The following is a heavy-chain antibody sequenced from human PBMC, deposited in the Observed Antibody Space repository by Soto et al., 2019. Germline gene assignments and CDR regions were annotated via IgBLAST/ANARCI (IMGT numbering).Heavy chain of an antibody. CDR1: GGTFSSYS. J-gene: IGHJ6*02. CDR3: ARENHAVQGRVTWELDGYYYLGMDV. CDR2: IIPIFGTA. D-gene: IGHD1-26*01. V-gene: IGHV1-69*13. Sequence: SVKVSCKASGGTFSSYSISWVRQAPGQGLEWMGGIIPIFGTANYAQKFQGRVTITADESTSTAYMELSSRRSEDTAVYYCARENHAVQGRVTWELDGYYYLGMDVWGQGXTAPVYS.